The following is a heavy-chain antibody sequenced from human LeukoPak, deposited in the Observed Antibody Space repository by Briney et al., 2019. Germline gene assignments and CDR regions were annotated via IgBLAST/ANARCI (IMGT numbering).Heavy chain of an antibody. CDR2: ISYDGSNK. CDR3: AKDFRVGAIDFDY. CDR1: GFTFSRYA. Sequence: GRSLRLSCAASGFTFSRYAVHWVRLAPGKGLEWVAVISYDGSNKYYADSVKGRFTISRDNSKNTLYLQMNSLRAEDTAVYYCAKDFRVGAIDFDYWGQGTLVTVSS. D-gene: IGHD1-26*01. V-gene: IGHV3-30*04. J-gene: IGHJ4*02.